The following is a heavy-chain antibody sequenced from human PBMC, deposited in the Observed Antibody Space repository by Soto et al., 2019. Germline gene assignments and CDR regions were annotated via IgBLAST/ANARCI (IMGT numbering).Heavy chain of an antibody. CDR1: GFSFEDYA. D-gene: IGHD3-10*01. J-gene: IGHJ6*02. Sequence: EVQLVESGGGLVQPGRSLRLSCAASGFSFEDYAMHWVRQAPGKGLEWVSGIAWNSDIIGYADSVKGRFTISRDNGKNSLYLPMNRMRPADTALYYCATDHYGSAIYGMAVWGQGTTVTVSS. CDR3: ATDHYGSAIYGMAV. V-gene: IGHV3-9*01. CDR2: IAWNSDII.